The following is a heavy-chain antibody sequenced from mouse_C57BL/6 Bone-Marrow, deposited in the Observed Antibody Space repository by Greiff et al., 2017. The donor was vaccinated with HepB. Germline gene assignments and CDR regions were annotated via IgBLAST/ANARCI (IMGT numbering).Heavy chain of an antibody. J-gene: IGHJ4*01. CDR2: IYPRSGNT. Sequence: QVQLQQSGAELARPGASVKLSCKASGYTFTSYGISWVKQSTGQGLEWIGEIYPRSGNTYYNEKCKGKATLTADKSSSTAYMEIRSLTSEETAVYVCAREDYYYGSFYYAMDYWGQGTAVTVSS. D-gene: IGHD1-1*01. CDR1: GYTFTSYG. CDR3: AREDYYYGSFYYAMDY. V-gene: IGHV1-81*01.